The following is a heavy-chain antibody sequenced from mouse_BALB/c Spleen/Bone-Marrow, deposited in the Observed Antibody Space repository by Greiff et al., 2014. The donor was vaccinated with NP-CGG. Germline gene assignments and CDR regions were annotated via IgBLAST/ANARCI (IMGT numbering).Heavy chain of an antibody. D-gene: IGHD4-1*01. CDR3: ATLTGTFDY. J-gene: IGHJ2*02. CDR1: GFNIKDTY. Sequence: VQLKQSGAELVKPGASVKVSCTASGFNIKDTYMNWGEERAEKGLEWIGRIDPANGYTEYDPKFQGKAPIIADTSSNTAYLQLGSLTSEDTAVYYCATLTGTFDYWAQGTSLTVSS. CDR2: IDPANGYT. V-gene: IGHV14-3*02.